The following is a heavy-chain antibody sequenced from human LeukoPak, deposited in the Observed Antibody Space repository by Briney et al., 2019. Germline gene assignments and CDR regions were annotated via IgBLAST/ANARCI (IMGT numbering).Heavy chain of an antibody. CDR3: ARDRGSYLPQGMDV. J-gene: IGHJ6*02. D-gene: IGHD1-26*01. CDR1: GGTFSSYA. Sequence: SVKVSCKASGGTFSSYAISWVRQAPGQGLEWMGRIIPILGIANYAQKFQGRVTITADKSTSTAYMELSSLRSEDTAVYYCARDRGSYLPQGMDVWGQGTTVTVSS. CDR2: IIPILGIA. V-gene: IGHV1-69*04.